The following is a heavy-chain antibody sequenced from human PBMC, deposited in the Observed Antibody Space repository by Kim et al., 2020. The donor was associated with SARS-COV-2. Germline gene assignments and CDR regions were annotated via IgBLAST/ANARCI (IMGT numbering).Heavy chain of an antibody. Sequence: GGSLRLSCAASGFTFSSYWMHWVRQAPGKGLVCVSRINSDGSSTSYADSVKGRFTISRDNAKNTLYLQMNSLRAEDTAVYYCARDFSCSGGSCLLKRVYWGQGTLVTVSS. D-gene: IGHD2-15*01. CDR3: ARDFSCSGGSCLLKRVY. CDR1: GFTFSSYW. CDR2: INSDGSST. V-gene: IGHV3-74*01. J-gene: IGHJ4*02.